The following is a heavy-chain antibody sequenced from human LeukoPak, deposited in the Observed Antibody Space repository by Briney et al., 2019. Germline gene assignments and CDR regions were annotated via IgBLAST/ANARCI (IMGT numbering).Heavy chain of an antibody. D-gene: IGHD2-15*01. Sequence: PGGSLRLSCTASGFTFSDYSMNWVRQAPGQGLDWVSSISSRSAYISYADSVKGRFTISRDNSKNTLYLQMNSLRAEDTAVYYCAKCGSTCYANAFYIWGQGTLVTVSS. CDR2: ISSRSAYI. J-gene: IGHJ3*02. CDR3: AKCGSTCYANAFYI. CDR1: GFTFSDYS. V-gene: IGHV3-21*04.